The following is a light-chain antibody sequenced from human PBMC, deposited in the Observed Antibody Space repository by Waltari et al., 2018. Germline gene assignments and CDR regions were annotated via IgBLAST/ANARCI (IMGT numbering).Light chain of an antibody. Sequence: SSELTQDPAVSVALGQTVRITCQGDSLRSYYASWYQQKPGQAPVLVIYGKNNRPPGVPDRFSGSSAGKTASLTITGAQAEDEADYYCNSRDSSGNHVVFGGGTKLTVL. J-gene: IGLJ2*01. CDR1: SLRSYY. CDR2: GKN. V-gene: IGLV3-19*01. CDR3: NSRDSSGNHVV.